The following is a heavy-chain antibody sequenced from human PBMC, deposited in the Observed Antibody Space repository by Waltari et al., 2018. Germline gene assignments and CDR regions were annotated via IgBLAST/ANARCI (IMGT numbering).Heavy chain of an antibody. D-gene: IGHD3-3*01. Sequence: QVQLQESGPGLVKPSETLSLTCTVSGGSISSFYWSWIRQPPGKGLEWIGYIYFSGSAYYNPSLKSRVTMSVDTSKNQFSLTLSSVTAADTAVYYCARGVGVIVMPYFDSWGQGALVTVSS. CDR2: IYFSGSA. V-gene: IGHV4-59*01. CDR3: ARGVGVIVMPYFDS. CDR1: GGSISSFY. J-gene: IGHJ4*02.